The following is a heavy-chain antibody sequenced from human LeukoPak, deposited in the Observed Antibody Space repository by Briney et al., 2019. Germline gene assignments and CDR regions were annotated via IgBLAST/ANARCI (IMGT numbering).Heavy chain of an antibody. CDR1: GFTFSSSW. CDR2: INSDGSST. V-gene: IGHV3-74*03. D-gene: IGHD3-22*01. J-gene: IGHJ4*02. CDR3: AKDPYSDSSGYYYRPFDY. Sequence: GGSLRLSCAASGFTFSSSWMHWVRQAPGKGLVWVSHINSDGSSTTYADSVKGRFTISRDNSKNTLYLQMNSLRAEDTAVYYCAKDPYSDSSGYYYRPFDYWGQGTLVTVSS.